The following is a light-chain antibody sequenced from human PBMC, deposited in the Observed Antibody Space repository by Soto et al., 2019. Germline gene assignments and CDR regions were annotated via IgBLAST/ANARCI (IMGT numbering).Light chain of an antibody. CDR3: HLYRNSLYT. Sequence: EVVLTQSPGTLSLSRGERATLSCRASQSVSSSYLPWYQQKPGQAPRLLIYETSTRTTGIPDRFSGSGSGAHFTLTISRREPEEFAVYSCHLYRNSLYTFGQGTNLEIK. J-gene: IGKJ2*01. V-gene: IGKV3-20*01. CDR1: QSVSSSY. CDR2: ETS.